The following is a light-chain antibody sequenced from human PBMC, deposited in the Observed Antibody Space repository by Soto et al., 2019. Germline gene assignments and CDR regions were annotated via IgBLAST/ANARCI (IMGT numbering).Light chain of an antibody. CDR2: DDN. CDR3: GSWDSSLSAYV. V-gene: IGLV1-51*01. CDR1: SSNIGGNS. J-gene: IGLJ1*01. Sequence: TQPPSLSAAPGKKVTISCSGSSSNIGGNSVSWYQQLPGTAPKLLIYDDNKRPSGIPDRFSGSKSGTSATLGITGFQTGDEADYYCGSWDSSLSAYVYGTGTKVNVL.